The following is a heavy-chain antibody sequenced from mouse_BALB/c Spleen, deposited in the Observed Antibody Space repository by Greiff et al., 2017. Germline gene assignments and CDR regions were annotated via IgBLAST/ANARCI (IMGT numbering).Heavy chain of an antibody. CDR2: ISTYYGDA. D-gene: IGHD4-1*01. CDR3: AKGTGYYFDY. J-gene: IGHJ2*01. Sequence: QVQLQQSGAELVRPGVSVKISCKGSGYTFTDYAMHWVKQSHAKSLEWIGVISTYYGDASYNQKFKGKATMTVDKSSSTAYMELARLTSEDSAIYYCAKGTGYYFDYWGQGTTLTVSS. CDR1: GYTFTDYA. V-gene: IGHV1S137*01.